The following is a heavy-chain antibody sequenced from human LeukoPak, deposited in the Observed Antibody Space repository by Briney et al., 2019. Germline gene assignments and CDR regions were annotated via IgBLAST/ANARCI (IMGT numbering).Heavy chain of an antibody. CDR3: ARSTTVTSNFDY. J-gene: IGHJ4*02. V-gene: IGHV3-23*01. CDR2: ISGSGGST. CDR1: GFTFSSYA. D-gene: IGHD4-17*01. Sequence: HPGGSLRLSCAASGFTFSSYAMSWVRQAPGKGLEWVSAISGSGGSTYYADSVKGRFTISRDNSKNTLYLQMNSLRAEDTAVYYCARSTTVTSNFDYWGQRTLVTVSS.